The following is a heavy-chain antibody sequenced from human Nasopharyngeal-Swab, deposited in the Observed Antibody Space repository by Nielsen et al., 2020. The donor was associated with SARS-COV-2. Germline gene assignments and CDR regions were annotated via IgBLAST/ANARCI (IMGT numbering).Heavy chain of an antibody. D-gene: IGHD3-10*01. J-gene: IGHJ6*03. Sequence: SCAASGFTFSRYAMHWVRQAPGKGLEWVTLIWYDGTNTYYADSVKGRFTISRDNSKNTVYLHMNSLRAEDTAIYYCAKGFLDYYYYMDVWGKGTTVTVSS. V-gene: IGHV3-33*06. CDR2: IWYDGTNT. CDR3: AKGFLDYYYYMDV. CDR1: GFTFSRYA.